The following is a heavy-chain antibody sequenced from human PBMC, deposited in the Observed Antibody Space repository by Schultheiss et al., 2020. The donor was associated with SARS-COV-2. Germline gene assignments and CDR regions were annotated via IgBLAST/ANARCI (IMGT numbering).Heavy chain of an antibody. CDR1: GLTFGSYW. CDR3: ARVVRTEVVRARDTIAQLFYY. V-gene: IGHV3-7*01. CDR2: INQDGSQK. D-gene: IGHD5-18*01. Sequence: GGSLRLSCAASGLTFGSYWMNWVRQAPGKGLEWVADINQDGSQKDYMDSVKGRFTISRDNAKNSLLLQMNSLRAEDTAVYYCARVVRTEVVRARDTIAQLFYYWGQGPLVTVAS. J-gene: IGHJ4*02.